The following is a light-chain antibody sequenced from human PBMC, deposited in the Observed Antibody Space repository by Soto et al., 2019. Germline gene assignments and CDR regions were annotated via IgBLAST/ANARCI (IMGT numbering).Light chain of an antibody. Sequence: EIVMTQSPATLSVSPGERATLSCRASQSVSSNLAWYQQKPGQAPRLLIYGASTRATGIPARFGGSRSGTEVTLTISSLQSEDFAVYYCQHYDNWPRTFGQGTKVEIK. CDR1: QSVSSN. CDR3: QHYDNWPRT. V-gene: IGKV3-15*01. J-gene: IGKJ1*01. CDR2: GAS.